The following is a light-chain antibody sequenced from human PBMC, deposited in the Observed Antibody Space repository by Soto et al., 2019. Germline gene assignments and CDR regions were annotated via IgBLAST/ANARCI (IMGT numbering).Light chain of an antibody. CDR3: CSNAGSHYYV. V-gene: IGLV2-8*01. J-gene: IGLJ1*01. Sequence: QSALTQPPSASGSPGQSVTISCTGTSSDVGGYNYVSWYQQHPGKAPKLLIYEVTKRPSGVPDRFSGYKSGNTASLTVSGLRADDEAEYYCCSNAGSHYYVFGTGTKLTVL. CDR2: EVT. CDR1: SSDVGGYNY.